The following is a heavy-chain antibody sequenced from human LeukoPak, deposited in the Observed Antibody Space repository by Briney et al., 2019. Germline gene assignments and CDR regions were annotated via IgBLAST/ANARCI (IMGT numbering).Heavy chain of an antibody. CDR1: GGSFSGYY. J-gene: IGHJ4*02. D-gene: IGHD6-6*01. CDR3: AREGYSSSLDY. Sequence: SETLSLTCAVYGGSFSGYYWSWIRQPPGEGLEWIGEINHSGSTNYNPSLKSRVTISVDTSKNQFSLKLSSVTAADTAVYYCAREGYSSSLDYWGQGTLVTVSS. V-gene: IGHV4-34*01. CDR2: INHSGST.